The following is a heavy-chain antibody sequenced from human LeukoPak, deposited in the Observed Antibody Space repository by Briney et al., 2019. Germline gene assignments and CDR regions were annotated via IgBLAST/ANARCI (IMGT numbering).Heavy chain of an antibody. J-gene: IGHJ6*03. D-gene: IGHD1-1*01. CDR2: IRYDGSNK. CDR3: AKAIKTIYYYYMDV. V-gene: IGHV3-30*02. CDR1: GFTFSSYG. Sequence: GGSLRLSCAASGFTFSSYGMHWVRQAPGKGLEWVAFIRYDGSNKYYADSVKGRFTISRDNSKNTLYLQMNSLRVEDTAVFYCAKAIKTIYYYYMDVWGKGTTVTVSS.